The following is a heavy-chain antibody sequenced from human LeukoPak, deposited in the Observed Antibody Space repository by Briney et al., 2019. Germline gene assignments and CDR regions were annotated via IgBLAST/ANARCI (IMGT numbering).Heavy chain of an antibody. CDR1: GYTFTGYY. Sequence: ASVKVSCKASGYTFTGYYMHWVRQAPGQGLEGMGWINPNSGGTNYAQKFQGRVTMTRDTSISTAYMELSRLRSDDTAVYYCARVIYGDYIYFDYWGQGTLVTVSS. D-gene: IGHD4-17*01. CDR3: ARVIYGDYIYFDY. V-gene: IGHV1-2*02. CDR2: INPNSGGT. J-gene: IGHJ4*02.